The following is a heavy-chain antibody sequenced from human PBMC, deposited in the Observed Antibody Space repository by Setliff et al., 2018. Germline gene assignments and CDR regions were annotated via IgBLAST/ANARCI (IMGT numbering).Heavy chain of an antibody. J-gene: IGHJ4*02. CDR3: ARLRKDYGDYYYFDY. CDR1: GFIFSTYW. V-gene: IGHV3-7*01. CDR2: IKQDGSDK. Sequence: PGGSLRLSCAASGFIFSTYWMSWVRQAPEKGLEWVANIKQDGSDKYYVDSVKGRFTISRDNAKNSLYLQMNSLRAEDTAVYYCARLRKDYGDYYYFDYWGQGTLVTVSS. D-gene: IGHD4-17*01.